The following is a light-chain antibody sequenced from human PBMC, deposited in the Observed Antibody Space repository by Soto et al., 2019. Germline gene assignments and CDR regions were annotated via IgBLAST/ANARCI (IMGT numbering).Light chain of an antibody. CDR3: CSYAGSHTWV. J-gene: IGLJ1*01. Sequence: QSVLTQPRSVSGSPGQSVTISCTGISSDVDSYNRVSWYQQPPGTAPKLMIYEVSNRPSGVPDRFSGSKSGNTASLTISGLQAEDEADYYCCSYAGSHTWVFGTGTKLTVL. CDR2: EVS. V-gene: IGLV2-18*02. CDR1: SSDVDSYNR.